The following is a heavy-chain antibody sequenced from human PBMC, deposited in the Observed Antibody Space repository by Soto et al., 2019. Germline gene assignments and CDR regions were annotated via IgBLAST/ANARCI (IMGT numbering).Heavy chain of an antibody. V-gene: IGHV1-2*04. CDR1: GYTFTGYY. CDR2: INPNSGGT. Sequence: ASVKVSCKASGYTFTGYYMHWVRQAPGQGLEWMGWINPNSGGTNYAQKFQGWVTMTRDTSISTAYMELSRLRSDDTAVYYCARELSSSSSGYYYYMDVWGKGTTVTVSS. D-gene: IGHD6-6*01. CDR3: ARELSSSSSGYYYYMDV. J-gene: IGHJ6*03.